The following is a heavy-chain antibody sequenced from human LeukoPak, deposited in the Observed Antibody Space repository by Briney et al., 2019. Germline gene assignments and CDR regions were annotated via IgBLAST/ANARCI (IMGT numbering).Heavy chain of an antibody. CDR1: GFTFPTYE. J-gene: IGHJ4*02. CDR2: ISGGSTSI. CDR3: AKDGLYYDGSEHVYYFDS. Sequence: GGSLRLSCVASGFTFPTYEMNWVRQAPGKGLEWVSYISGGSTSIYYADSVKGRFTISRDNARNSLYLQMSSLRAEDTALYYCAKDGLYYDGSEHVYYFDSWGQGTLVTVSS. D-gene: IGHD3-22*01. V-gene: IGHV3-48*03.